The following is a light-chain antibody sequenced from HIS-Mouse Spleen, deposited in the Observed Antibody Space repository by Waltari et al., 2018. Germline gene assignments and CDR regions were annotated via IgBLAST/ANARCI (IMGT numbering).Light chain of an antibody. Sequence: QSALTQPPSASGSPGQSVTISCTGTSSDVGGYNYVSWYQQHPGNAPNLMIYEVSKRPSGVPDRFSGSKSGNTASLTVSGLQAEDEADYYCSSYAGSNNYVFGTGTKVTVL. J-gene: IGLJ1*01. CDR1: SSDVGGYNY. CDR3: SSYAGSNNYV. V-gene: IGLV2-8*01. CDR2: EVS.